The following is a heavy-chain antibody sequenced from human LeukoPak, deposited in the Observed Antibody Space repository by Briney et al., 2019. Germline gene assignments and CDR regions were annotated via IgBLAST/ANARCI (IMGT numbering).Heavy chain of an antibody. CDR1: GFTFSSYG. CDR2: ISGSGGST. Sequence: PGGSLRLSCAASGFTFSSYGMHWVRQAPGKGLEWVSAISGSGGSTYYADSVKGRFTISRDNSKNTLYLQMNSLRAEDTAVYYCAKDAIAAAGGYYFDYWGQGTLVTVSS. J-gene: IGHJ4*02. D-gene: IGHD6-13*01. V-gene: IGHV3-23*01. CDR3: AKDAIAAAGGYYFDY.